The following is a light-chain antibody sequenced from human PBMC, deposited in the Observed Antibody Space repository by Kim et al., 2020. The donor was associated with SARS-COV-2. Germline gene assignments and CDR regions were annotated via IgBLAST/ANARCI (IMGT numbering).Light chain of an antibody. CDR1: NSDIGNYNF. Sequence: QSVTISCTGTNSDIGNYNFVSWYQQYPGKAPKLIISEVSKRPSGVPDRFSGSKSGNTASLTVSGLQAEDEADYYCSSYTGSNIVVVFGGGTQLTVL. CDR3: SSYTGSNIVVV. V-gene: IGLV2-8*01. CDR2: EVS. J-gene: IGLJ2*01.